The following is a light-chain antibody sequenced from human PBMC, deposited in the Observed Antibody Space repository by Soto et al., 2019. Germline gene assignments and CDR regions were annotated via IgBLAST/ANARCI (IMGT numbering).Light chain of an antibody. Sequence: DIQMTQSPSTLSASVGDRVTITCRASQSIDRWLAWYQQKPGKAPKLLIYRASSLESGVPSRFIDRGSETKFTLTISSLQPDDFTTYYCQQYKTYTYTFAQGTKLEIK. CDR2: RAS. CDR1: QSIDRW. V-gene: IGKV1-5*03. CDR3: QQYKTYTYT. J-gene: IGKJ2*01.